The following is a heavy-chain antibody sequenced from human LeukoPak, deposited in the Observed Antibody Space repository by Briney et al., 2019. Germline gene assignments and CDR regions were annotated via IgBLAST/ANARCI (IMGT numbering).Heavy chain of an antibody. D-gene: IGHD5-18*01. J-gene: IGHJ4*02. CDR1: GYNFNDFW. Sequence: GESLKISCKGSGYNFNDFWISWVRQMPGKGLEWMGRIDPSDSYANYNPSFQGHVTMTADKSISTAYLQWNSLKASDSAMYYCARGLSYGRYYFDFWGQGTLVTVSS. V-gene: IGHV5-10-1*01. CDR3: ARGLSYGRYYFDF. CDR2: IDPSDSYA.